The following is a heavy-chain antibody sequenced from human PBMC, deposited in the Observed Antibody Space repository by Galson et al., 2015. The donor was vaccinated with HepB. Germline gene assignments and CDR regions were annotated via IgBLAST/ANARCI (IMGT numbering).Heavy chain of an antibody. D-gene: IGHD3-10*01. CDR1: GGSFSGYY. CDR3: ARGLQGLYYYGSGRQFDY. Sequence: QVQLQESGPGLVKPSQTLSLTCAVYGGSFSGYYWSWIRQPPGKGLEWIGEINHSGSTNSNPSLKSRVTISVDTSKNQLSLKLSSVTAADTAVYYCARGLQGLYYYGSGRQFDYWGQGILVTVSS. CDR2: INHSGST. V-gene: IGHV4-34*09. J-gene: IGHJ4*02.